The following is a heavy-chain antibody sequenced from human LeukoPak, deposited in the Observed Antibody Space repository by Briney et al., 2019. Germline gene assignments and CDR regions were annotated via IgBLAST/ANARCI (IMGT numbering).Heavy chain of an antibody. CDR2: IIPIFGTA. CDR3: AADSGYSYGLFDY. V-gene: IGHV1-69*06. CDR1: GGTFSSYA. D-gene: IGHD5-18*01. Sequence: SVKVSCKASGGTFSSYAISWVRQAPGQGLEWMGGIIPIFGTANYAQKFQGRVTITADKSTSTACMELSSLRSEDTAVYYCAADSGYSYGLFDYWGQGTLVTVSS. J-gene: IGHJ4*02.